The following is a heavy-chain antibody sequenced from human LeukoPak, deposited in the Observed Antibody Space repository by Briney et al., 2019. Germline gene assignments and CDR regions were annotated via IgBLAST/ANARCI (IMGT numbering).Heavy chain of an antibody. CDR2: ISRSSPTI. J-gene: IGHJ4*02. CDR3: TRDPHALDY. Sequence: GGSLRLSCAASGFSFSSYSMNWVRQAPGRGLEWVAYISRSSPTIHYADSVEGRFTISRDNAKNSLHLQMNSLRAEDTAIYYCTRDPHALDYWGKGTLVTVSS. CDR1: GFSFSSYS. V-gene: IGHV3-48*01.